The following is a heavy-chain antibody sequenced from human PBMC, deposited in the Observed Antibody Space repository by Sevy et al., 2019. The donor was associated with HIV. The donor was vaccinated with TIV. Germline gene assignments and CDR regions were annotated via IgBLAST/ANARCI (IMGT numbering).Heavy chain of an antibody. V-gene: IGHV4-61*02. CDR1: GASISSVIYY. J-gene: IGHJ4*02. CDR2: MFTSGST. CDR3: ARGRGKGSDYFDY. Sequence: SETLSLTCTVSGASISSVIYYWNWIRQPAGKGLEWIGRMFTSGSTDRNPSLRSRVTMSVDTSKNQFSLKLSSLTAADTAVYYCARGRGKGSDYFDYWGQGTLVTVSS.